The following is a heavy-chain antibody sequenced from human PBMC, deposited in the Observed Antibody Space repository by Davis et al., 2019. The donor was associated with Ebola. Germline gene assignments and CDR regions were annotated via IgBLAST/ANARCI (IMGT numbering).Heavy chain of an antibody. J-gene: IGHJ4*02. CDR1: GYTFTSYA. CDR3: ARCEENPDTTMVSCFDY. V-gene: IGHV7-4-1*02. D-gene: IGHD5-18*01. Sequence: AASVKVSCKASGYTFTSYAMNWVRQAPGQGLEWMGWINTNTGNPTYARGFTGRFVFSLDTSVSTAYLQISSLKAEDTAVYYCARCEENPDTTMVSCFDYWGQGTLVTVSS. CDR2: INTNTGNP.